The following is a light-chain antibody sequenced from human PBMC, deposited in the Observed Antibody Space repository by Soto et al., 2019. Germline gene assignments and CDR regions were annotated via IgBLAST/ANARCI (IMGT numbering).Light chain of an antibody. J-gene: IGKJ2*01. Sequence: DIQRTQSPSSLSASVGDRVTITCRASQSISSYLNWYQQKPGKAPKLLIYAASSLQGGVPSRFSGSGSGTDFTLTISSLQPEDFATYYCQQSYSTPYTFGQGTKVDIK. CDR1: QSISSY. CDR3: QQSYSTPYT. CDR2: AAS. V-gene: IGKV1-39*01.